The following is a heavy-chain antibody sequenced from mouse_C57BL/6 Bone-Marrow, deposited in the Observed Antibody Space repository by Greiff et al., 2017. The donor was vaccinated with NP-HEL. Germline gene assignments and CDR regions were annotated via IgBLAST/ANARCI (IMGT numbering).Heavy chain of an antibody. Sequence: EVQVVESGEGLVKPGGSLKLSCAASGFTFSSYAMSWVRQTPEKRLEWVAYISSGGDYIYYADTVQGRFTISRDNARNTLYLQMSSLKSEDTAMYYCTRGETYDYDVAYWGQGTLVTVSA. V-gene: IGHV5-9-1*02. D-gene: IGHD2-4*01. CDR2: ISSGGDYI. J-gene: IGHJ3*01. CDR3: TRGETYDYDVAY. CDR1: GFTFSSYA.